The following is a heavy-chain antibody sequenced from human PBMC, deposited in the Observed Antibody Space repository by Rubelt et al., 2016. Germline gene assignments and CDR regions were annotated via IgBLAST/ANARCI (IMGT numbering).Heavy chain of an antibody. CDR3: ARDENCGGDCYGY. CDR1: RYW. V-gene: IGHV3-74*01. D-gene: IGHD2-21*01. CDR2: INTDGST. Sequence: RYWMHWVRQAPGKGLVWVSRINTDGSTSYADSVKGRFTISRDNSKNTLYLQMNSLRAEDTAVYYCARDENCGGDCYGYWGQGTLVTVSS. J-gene: IGHJ4*02.